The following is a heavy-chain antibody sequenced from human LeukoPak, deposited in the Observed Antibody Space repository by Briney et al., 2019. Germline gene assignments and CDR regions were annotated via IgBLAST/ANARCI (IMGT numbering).Heavy chain of an antibody. CDR2: IQTSGST. CDR3: ARADLGSGSYYEIDY. Sequence: SETLSLTCTVSGGSISSYYWSWIRQPAGKGLEWIGRIQTSGSTNYNPSLKSRVTISVDTSKNQFSLKLSSVTAADTAVYYCARADLGSGSYYEIDYWGQGTLVTVSS. V-gene: IGHV4-4*07. D-gene: IGHD3-10*01. J-gene: IGHJ4*02. CDR1: GGSISSYY.